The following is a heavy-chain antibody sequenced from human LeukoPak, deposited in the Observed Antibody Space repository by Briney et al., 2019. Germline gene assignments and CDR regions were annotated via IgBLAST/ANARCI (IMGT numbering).Heavy chain of an antibody. CDR2: IHYSGST. V-gene: IGHV4-59*08. J-gene: IGHJ6*02. Sequence: NPSETLSLTCTVSGGSITSNYWSWIRQPPGKGLEWIGYIHYSGSTNYKSSLKSRVTLSVDTSKNQFSLKLSSVTAADTAVYYCAKLSPITEVGSSYYHSMDVWGHGTTVTVSS. D-gene: IGHD6-13*01. CDR3: AKLSPITEVGSSYYHSMDV. CDR1: GGSITSNY.